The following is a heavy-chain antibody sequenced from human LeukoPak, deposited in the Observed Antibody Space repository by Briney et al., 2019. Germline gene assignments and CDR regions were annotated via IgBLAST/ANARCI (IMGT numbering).Heavy chain of an antibody. Sequence: PGGSLRLSCAASGFTVSSNYMSWVRQAPGKGLEWVSAISGSGGSTYYADSVKGRFTISRDNSKNTLYLQMNSLRAEDTAVYYCAKDLPDSSGYYDYWGQGTLVTVS. CDR3: AKDLPDSSGYYDY. D-gene: IGHD3-22*01. CDR2: ISGSGGST. J-gene: IGHJ4*02. V-gene: IGHV3-23*01. CDR1: GFTVSSNY.